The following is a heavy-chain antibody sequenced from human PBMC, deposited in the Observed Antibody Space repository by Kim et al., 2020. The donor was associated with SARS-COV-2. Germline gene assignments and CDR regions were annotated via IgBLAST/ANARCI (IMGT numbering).Heavy chain of an antibody. CDR2: ISAYNGNT. CDR3: ARDLSFSVDTAMLSGNYYYYGMDV. CDR1: GYTFTSYG. J-gene: IGHJ6*02. Sequence: ASVKVSCKASGYTFTSYGISWVRQAPGQGLEWMGWISAYNGNTNYAQKLQGRVTMTTDTSTSTAYMELRSLRSDDTAVYYCARDLSFSVDTAMLSGNYYYYGMDVWGQGTTVTVSS. D-gene: IGHD5-18*01. V-gene: IGHV1-18*01.